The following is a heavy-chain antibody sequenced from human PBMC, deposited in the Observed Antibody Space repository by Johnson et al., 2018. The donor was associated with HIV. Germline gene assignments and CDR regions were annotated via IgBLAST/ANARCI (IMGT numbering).Heavy chain of an antibody. Sequence: VQLVESGGGLIQPGGSLRLSCAASGFTFSHYYMSWVRQAPGEGLEWVSVIYRGGSTFYTASVKGGLSIFSDNANNSLYLQTNSQGAADTAVYHSAKLHCTGSVCNFEILYDAFDIWGQGTMVTVSS. CDR3: AKLHCTGSVCNFEILYDAFDI. J-gene: IGHJ3*02. CDR2: IYRGGST. CDR1: GFTFSHYY. D-gene: IGHD2-8*02. V-gene: IGHV3-53*01.